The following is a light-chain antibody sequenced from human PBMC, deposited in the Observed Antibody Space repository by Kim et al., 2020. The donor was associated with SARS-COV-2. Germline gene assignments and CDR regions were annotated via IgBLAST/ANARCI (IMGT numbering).Light chain of an antibody. CDR1: AWPNKY. CDR2: EDS. J-gene: IGLJ3*02. V-gene: IGLV3-10*01. CDR3: YSTDSSGDHRV. Sequence: PGQTARITSSGYAWPNKYAYCYQQKSGPAPVLVIYEDSKRPAGIPERFSGSSSGTTATFTISGAQVEDEADYCCYSTDSSGDHRVFGGGTKLTAL.